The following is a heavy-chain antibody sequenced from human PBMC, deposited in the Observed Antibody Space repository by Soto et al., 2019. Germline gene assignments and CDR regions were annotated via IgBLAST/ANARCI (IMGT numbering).Heavy chain of an antibody. CDR2: ISGSGGST. V-gene: IGHV3-23*01. CDR1: GFTFDSYA. D-gene: IGHD2-21*02. J-gene: IGHJ6*02. CDR3: AKPTVIYYYYYLDV. Sequence: EVQVLESGGGFGQPGGSLRLSCAASGFTFDSYAMSWVRQAPGKGLEWVSGISGSGGSTDYADSVKGRFTISRDNFKNMVFLQMNSLRAEDTAVYHCAKPTVIYYYYYLDVWGQGTTVTVSS.